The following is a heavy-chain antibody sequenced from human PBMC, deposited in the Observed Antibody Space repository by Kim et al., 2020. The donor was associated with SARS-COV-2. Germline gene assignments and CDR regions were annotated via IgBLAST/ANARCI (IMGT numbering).Heavy chain of an antibody. Sequence: SETLSLTCTVSGGSIDSSSYYWAWIRQPPGKGLEWIGSIFYSGSTYYNPSLKNRVTTSVDTSKNQFSLKMTSVTAADTAMYYCARVAPPGDLNWPYENWGQGTLVAVSS. D-gene: IGHD2-21*02. J-gene: IGHJ4*02. CDR1: GGSIDSSSYY. CDR2: IFYSGST. CDR3: ARVAPPGDLNWPYEN. V-gene: IGHV4-39*01.